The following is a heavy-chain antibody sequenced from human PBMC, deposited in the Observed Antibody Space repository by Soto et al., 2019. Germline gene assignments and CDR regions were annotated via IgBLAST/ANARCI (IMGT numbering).Heavy chain of an antibody. Sequence: GASVKVSCKASVYTFTSYGISWVRQAPGKGLEWMGGFDPEHGENVYAQKFQGRLTLTEDTSTDTAYMKLSSLRSEDTAMYYCATSRYFAWGYDFWGQGTLVTVSS. CDR1: VYTFTSYG. CDR3: ATSRYFAWGYDF. CDR2: FDPEHGEN. V-gene: IGHV1-24*01. J-gene: IGHJ4*02. D-gene: IGHD3-9*01.